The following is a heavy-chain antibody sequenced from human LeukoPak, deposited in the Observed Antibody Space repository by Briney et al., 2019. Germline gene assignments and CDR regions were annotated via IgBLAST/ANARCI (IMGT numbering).Heavy chain of an antibody. J-gene: IGHJ4*02. CDR2: IYYSGST. D-gene: IGHD3-3*01. CDR3: AGGDNDFWSGNFDY. Sequence: SETLSLTCTVSGGPISSSSYYWGWIRQPPGKGLEWIGSIYYSGSTYYNPFLKSRVTISVDTSKNQFSLKLSSVTAADTAVYYCAGGDNDFWSGNFDYWGQGTLVTVSS. CDR1: GGPISSSSYY. V-gene: IGHV4-39*07.